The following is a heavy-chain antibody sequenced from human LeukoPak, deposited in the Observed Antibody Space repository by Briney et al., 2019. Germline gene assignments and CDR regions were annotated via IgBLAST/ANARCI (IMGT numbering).Heavy chain of an antibody. Sequence: PGESLKISCKGSGYSFTSYWIGWVRQMPGKGLEWMGIIYPGDSDTRYSPSFQGQVTISGDKYISIAYLQWSSLKASDTAMYYCARQRDSAYYDFWSGYFFFDYWGQGTLVTVSS. V-gene: IGHV5-51*01. CDR1: GYSFTSYW. D-gene: IGHD3-3*01. J-gene: IGHJ4*02. CDR3: ARQRDSAYYDFWSGYFFFDY. CDR2: IYPGDSDT.